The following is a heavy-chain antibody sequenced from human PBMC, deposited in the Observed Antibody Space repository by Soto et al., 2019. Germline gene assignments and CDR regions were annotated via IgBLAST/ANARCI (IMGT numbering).Heavy chain of an antibody. Sequence: SLRLSCEASGFTFNDYAMHWVRQAPGKGLEWVSGINWNSATIAYADSVKGRFIISRDNAKNSLNLQMNSLKVEDTALYYCAKDAATFCFAVCVLW. J-gene: IGHJ2*01. CDR2: INWNSATI. V-gene: IGHV3-9*01. CDR3: AKDAATFCFAVCVL. D-gene: IGHD3-16*01. CDR1: GFTFNDYA.